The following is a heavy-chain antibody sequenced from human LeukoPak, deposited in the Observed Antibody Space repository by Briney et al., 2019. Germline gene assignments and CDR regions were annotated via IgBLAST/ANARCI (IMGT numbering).Heavy chain of an antibody. Sequence: SVKVSCKASGGTFSSYAISWVRQAPGQGLEWMGRIIPILGIANYAQKFRGRVTIIADKSTSAAYMELSSLRSEDTAVYYCARANGRAFDIWGQGTMVTVSS. J-gene: IGHJ3*02. CDR2: IIPILGIA. V-gene: IGHV1-69*04. D-gene: IGHD2-8*01. CDR3: ARANGRAFDI. CDR1: GGTFSSYA.